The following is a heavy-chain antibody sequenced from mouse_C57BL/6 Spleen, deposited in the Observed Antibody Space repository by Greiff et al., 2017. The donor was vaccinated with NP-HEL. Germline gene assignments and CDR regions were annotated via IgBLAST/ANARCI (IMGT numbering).Heavy chain of an antibody. Sequence: QVQLQQSGPGLVQPSQSLSISCTVSGFSLTSYGVHWVRQSPGKGLEWLGVIWRGGSTDYNAAFIYRLSISKDNSKSQVFFKMNRLQADDTAIYDCARNVDYFGFDYWGQGTTLTVSS. CDR2: IWRGGST. CDR1: GFSLTSYG. CDR3: ARNVDYFGFDY. V-gene: IGHV2-2*01. D-gene: IGHD1-1*01. J-gene: IGHJ2*01.